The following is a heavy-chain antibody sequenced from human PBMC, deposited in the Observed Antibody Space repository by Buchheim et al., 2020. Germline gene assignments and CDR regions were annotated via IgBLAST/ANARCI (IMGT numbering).Heavy chain of an antibody. Sequence: EVQLVQSGAEVKKPGESLRISCKGSGYSFTSYWISWVRQMPGKGLEWMGRIDPSDSYTNYSPSFQGHVTISADKSISTAYPQWSSLKASDTAMYYCARHGLLWFGEWLNEDYYYYGMDVWGQGTT. J-gene: IGHJ6*02. CDR3: ARHGLLWFGEWLNEDYYYYGMDV. D-gene: IGHD3-10*01. V-gene: IGHV5-10-1*03. CDR2: IDPSDSYT. CDR1: GYSFTSYW.